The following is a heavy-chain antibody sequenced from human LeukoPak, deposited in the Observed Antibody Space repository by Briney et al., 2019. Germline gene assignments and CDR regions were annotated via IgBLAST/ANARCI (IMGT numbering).Heavy chain of an antibody. CDR1: GYTFTSYG. J-gene: IGHJ4*02. D-gene: IGHD2-2*01. CDR3: ASNPPYCSSTSCPFDY. CDR2: ISAYNGNT. V-gene: IGHV1-18*01. Sequence: ASVKVSCKASGYTFTSYGISWVRQAPGQGLEWMGWISAYNGNTNYAQKLQGRVTMTTDTSTSTAYMELRSLRSDDTAVYYCASNPPYCSSTSCPFDYWGQGTLVTVSS.